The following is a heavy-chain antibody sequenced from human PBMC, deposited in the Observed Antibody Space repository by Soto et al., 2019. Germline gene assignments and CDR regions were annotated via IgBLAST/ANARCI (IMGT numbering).Heavy chain of an antibody. V-gene: IGHV1-69*13. D-gene: IGHD2-2*01. Sequence: VASVKVSCKASGYTFTSYAMHWVRQAPGQGLEWMGGIIPIFGTANYAQKFQGRVTITADEPTSTAYMELSSLRSEDTAVYYCAFNVLVPAAMQDYWGQGTLVTVSS. J-gene: IGHJ4*02. CDR3: AFNVLVPAAMQDY. CDR1: GYTFTSYA. CDR2: IIPIFGTA.